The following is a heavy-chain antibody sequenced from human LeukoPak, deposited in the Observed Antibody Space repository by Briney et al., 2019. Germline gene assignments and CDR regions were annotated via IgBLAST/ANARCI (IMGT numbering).Heavy chain of an antibody. V-gene: IGHV3-53*01. CDR1: GFTFSSYA. CDR3: ARSLRGYSGYDSNYYYGMDV. D-gene: IGHD5-12*01. CDR2: IYSGGST. J-gene: IGHJ6*02. Sequence: PGGSLRLSCAASGFTFSSYAMHWVRQAPGKGLEWVSVIYSGGSTYYADSVKGRFTISRDNFKNTLYLQMNSLRAEDTAVYYCARSLRGYSGYDSNYYYGMDVWGQGTTVTASS.